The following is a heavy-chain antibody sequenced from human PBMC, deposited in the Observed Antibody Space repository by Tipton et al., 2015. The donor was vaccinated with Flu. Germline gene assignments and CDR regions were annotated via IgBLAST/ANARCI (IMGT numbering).Heavy chain of an antibody. CDR1: GFSVDTNY. V-gene: IGHV3-66*02. D-gene: IGHD2-21*01. CDR2: IYDNSST. J-gene: IGHJ5*02. Sequence: SLRLSCRASGFSVDTNYMTWVRQAPGKGLQWDSVIYDNSSTYYADSVKGRFAFSRDSSKNTLYLHMNSLTTDDTAVYYCARVTKFLNCFDIWGLGTLVTVS. CDR3: ARVTKFLNCFDI.